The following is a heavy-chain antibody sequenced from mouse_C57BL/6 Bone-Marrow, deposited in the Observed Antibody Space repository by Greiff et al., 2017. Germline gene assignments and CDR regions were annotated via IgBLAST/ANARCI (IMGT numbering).Heavy chain of an antibody. CDR3: ARGHYGSYYYAMDY. J-gene: IGHJ4*01. Sequence: QVQLQQPGAELVKPGASVKLSCKASGYTFTSYWMHWVKQRPGQGLEWIGMIHPNSGSTNYNEKFKSKDTLTVDKSSSTAYMQLSSLTSEDSAVYYCARGHYGSYYYAMDYWGQGTSVTVSS. V-gene: IGHV1-64*01. D-gene: IGHD1-1*01. CDR1: GYTFTSYW. CDR2: IHPNSGST.